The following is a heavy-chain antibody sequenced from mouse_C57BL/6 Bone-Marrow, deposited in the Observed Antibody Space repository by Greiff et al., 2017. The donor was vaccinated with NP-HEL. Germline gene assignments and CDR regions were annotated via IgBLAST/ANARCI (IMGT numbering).Heavy chain of an antibody. CDR3: ARGGIYYDYPFAY. D-gene: IGHD2-4*01. Sequence: QVQLQQPGTELVKPGASVKLSCKASGYTFTSYWMHWVKQRPGQGLEWIGNINPSNGGTNSNEKFKSKATLTVDKSASTAYMQLSSLTSEDSAVYYCARGGIYYDYPFAYWGQGTLVTVSA. V-gene: IGHV1-53*01. CDR1: GYTFTSYW. CDR2: INPSNGGT. J-gene: IGHJ3*01.